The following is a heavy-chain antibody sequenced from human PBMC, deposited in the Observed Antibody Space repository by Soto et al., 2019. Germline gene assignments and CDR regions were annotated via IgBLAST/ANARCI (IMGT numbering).Heavy chain of an antibody. CDR2: ISAYSVDT. J-gene: IGHJ6*02. CDR1: GYRFETYA. Sequence: ASVKVSCKASGYRFETYAMTWVRQAPGQGLEWMGWISAYSVDTYSAQKFQDRLTMTKDTSTGTAYMELRSLTSDDTAVYYCARGHGAIRGAPDVWGQVTTVIVSS. V-gene: IGHV1-18*01. D-gene: IGHD1-26*01. CDR3: ARGHGAIRGAPDV.